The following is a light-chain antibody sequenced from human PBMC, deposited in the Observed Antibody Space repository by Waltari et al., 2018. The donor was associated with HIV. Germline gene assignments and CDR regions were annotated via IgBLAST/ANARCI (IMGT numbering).Light chain of an antibody. CDR3: CSYAGDTTPYV. CDR1: SNHVGNYNL. V-gene: IGLV2-23*02. Sequence: QSALTQPASVSGSPGQSITISCPATSNHVGNYNLVSCFQHHPGKAPKVIIYGVTKRPSGLSSRFSGSKSGNTASLTISGLQAEDEADYYCCSYAGDTTPYVFGSGTKVTVL. CDR2: GVT. J-gene: IGLJ1*01.